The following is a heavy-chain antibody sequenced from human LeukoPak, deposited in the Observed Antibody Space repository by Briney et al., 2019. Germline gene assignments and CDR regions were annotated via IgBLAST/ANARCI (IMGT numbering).Heavy chain of an antibody. CDR3: ARSQSQSGSYRYYFAY. J-gene: IGHJ4*02. D-gene: IGHD1-26*01. V-gene: IGHV4-59*01. Sequence: PSETLSLTCTVSGGSISSYYWRWIRQPPGKGLEWIGDIYYSGSTNYNPSLKSRVTMSVDTSKNQFSLKLSSVTAADTAVYYCARSQSQSGSYRYYFAYWGQGILVTVSS. CDR1: GGSISSYY. CDR2: IYYSGST.